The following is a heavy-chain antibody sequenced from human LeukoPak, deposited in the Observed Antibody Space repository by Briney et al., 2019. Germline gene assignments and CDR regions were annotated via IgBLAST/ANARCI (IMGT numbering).Heavy chain of an antibody. J-gene: IGHJ6*02. Sequence: PGGSLKLSCAASGFTFSSYAMSWVRQAPGKGLEWVANIKQDGSKKSYVDSVKGRFTISRDNAKNSLYLQMNSLRAEDTALYHCARNNGMDVWGQGTTVIVSS. CDR2: IKQDGSKK. CDR3: ARNNGMDV. CDR1: GFTFSSYA. V-gene: IGHV3-7*03.